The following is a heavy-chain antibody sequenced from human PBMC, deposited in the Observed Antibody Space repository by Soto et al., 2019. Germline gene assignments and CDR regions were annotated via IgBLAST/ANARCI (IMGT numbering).Heavy chain of an antibody. CDR1: GFTFADSA. D-gene: IGHD1-26*01. CDR3: ATANNTSPFDY. V-gene: IGHV1-58*01. Sequence: NVSCKXSGFTFADSAVQWVRQARGQSLEWIGRIIVDSGNTKSAEKFTERVSMSWDMSTSTAFMELRSLSSDDTAVYYCATANNTSPFDYWGLGTLVTVSS. CDR2: IIVDSGNT. J-gene: IGHJ4*02.